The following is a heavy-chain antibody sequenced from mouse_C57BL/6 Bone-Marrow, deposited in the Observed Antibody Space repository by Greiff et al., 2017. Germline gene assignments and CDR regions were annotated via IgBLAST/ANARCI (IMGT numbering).Heavy chain of an antibody. V-gene: IGHV1-63*01. CDR3: ARYYYGSSWGFDV. CDR1: GYTFTNYW. Sequence: QVQLQQSGAELVRPGTSVKMSCKASGYTFTNYWIGWAKQRPGHGLEWIGDIYPGGGYTNYNEKFKGKATLTADKSSSTAYMQFSSLTSEDSAIYYCARYYYGSSWGFDVWGTGTTVTVSS. CDR2: IYPGGGYT. D-gene: IGHD1-1*01. J-gene: IGHJ1*03.